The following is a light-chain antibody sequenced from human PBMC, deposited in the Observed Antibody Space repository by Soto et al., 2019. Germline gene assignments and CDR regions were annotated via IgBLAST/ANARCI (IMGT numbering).Light chain of an antibody. J-gene: IGKJ4*01. Sequence: DIEMTQAPSSLSASVGDRVTITCRASQGISNCLAWYQHKPGKVPKLVIYAASTLQSGVPSRFSGSGSGTDFTLTISSLQPEDVATYYCQTYRSAPSLTFGGGTKVEIK. V-gene: IGKV1-27*01. CDR2: AAS. CDR3: QTYRSAPSLT. CDR1: QGISNC.